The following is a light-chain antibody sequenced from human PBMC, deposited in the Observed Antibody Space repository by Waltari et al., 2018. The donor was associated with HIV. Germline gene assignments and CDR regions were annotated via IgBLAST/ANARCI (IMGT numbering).Light chain of an antibody. CDR1: QDIKNY. CDR3: QQLHPYPIT. V-gene: IGKV1-9*01. Sequence: DIQLTQSPSFVSASVGDRVTITCRARQDIKNYLAWYQQKPGKAPNLLIYAASTLRSGVPSRFSGRGSGTEFTLTISSLQPEDFATYYCQQLHPYPITFGQGTRLEIK. CDR2: AAS. J-gene: IGKJ5*01.